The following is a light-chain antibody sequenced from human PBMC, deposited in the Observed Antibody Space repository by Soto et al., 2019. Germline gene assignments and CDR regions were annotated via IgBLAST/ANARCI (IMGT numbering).Light chain of an antibody. CDR2: GAS. CDR1: QRVSSSY. V-gene: IGKV3-20*01. Sequence: EIVLTQSPGTLSLSPGERATLSCRASQRVSSSYLAWYQQKPGQAPRLLIYGASSRATGIPDRFSGSGSGTDFTLIISRLEPEDFAVYYCQQYGSSPIYTFGQGTKVEIK. J-gene: IGKJ2*01. CDR3: QQYGSSPIYT.